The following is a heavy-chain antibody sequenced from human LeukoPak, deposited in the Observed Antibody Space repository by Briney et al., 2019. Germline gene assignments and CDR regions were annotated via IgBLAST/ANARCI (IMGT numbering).Heavy chain of an antibody. J-gene: IGHJ4*02. CDR1: GFTFSSYG. Sequence: GRSLRLSCAASGFTFSSYGMHWVRQAPGKGLEWVAVISYDGSNKYYADSVKGRFTISRDNSKNTLYLQMNSLRAEDTAVYYCARDGGGGGSYPDYWGQGTLVTVSS. V-gene: IGHV3-30*03. CDR3: ARDGGGGGSYPDY. CDR2: ISYDGSNK. D-gene: IGHD1-26*01.